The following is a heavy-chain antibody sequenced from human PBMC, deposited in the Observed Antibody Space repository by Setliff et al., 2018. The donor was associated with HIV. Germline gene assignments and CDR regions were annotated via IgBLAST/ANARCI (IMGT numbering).Heavy chain of an antibody. CDR2: INHSGST. V-gene: IGHV4-34*01. CDR1: GGSFSGYD. CDR3: ARYYSSGWRQANDAFDI. J-gene: IGHJ3*02. D-gene: IGHD6-19*01. Sequence: PSETLSLTCAVYGGSFSGYDWSWIRQPPGKGLEWIGEINHSGSTNYNPSLKSRVTISVDTSRNQFSLKLYSVTAADTSVYYCARYYSSGWRQANDAFDIWGQGTMVTVSS.